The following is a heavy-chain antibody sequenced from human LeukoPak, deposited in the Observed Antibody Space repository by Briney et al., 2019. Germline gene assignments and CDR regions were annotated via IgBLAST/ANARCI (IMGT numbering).Heavy chain of an antibody. Sequence: GGSLRLSCGASGFTFSSYSMNWVRQAPGKGLEWISYISSSGATIFYADSVKGRFTISRDSAKNSLFLQMNSLRAEDTAVYYCARADMATTYYFDYWGQGTPVTVSS. D-gene: IGHD5-24*01. CDR3: ARADMATTYYFDY. J-gene: IGHJ4*02. V-gene: IGHV3-48*04. CDR2: ISSSGATI. CDR1: GFTFSSYS.